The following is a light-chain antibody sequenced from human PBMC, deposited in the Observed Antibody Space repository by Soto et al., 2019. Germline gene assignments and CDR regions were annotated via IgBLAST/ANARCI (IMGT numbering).Light chain of an antibody. V-gene: IGLV2-23*02. CDR1: SSDVGSYNL. CDR2: EVS. J-gene: IGLJ1*01. Sequence: QAVVTQPASVSGSPGQSITISCTGTSSDVGSYNLVSWYQQHPGKAPKLMIYEVSKRPSGVSNRFSGSKSGNTASLTISGLQAEDEADYYCSSYAASSTFVFGTGTKLTVL. CDR3: SSYAASSTFV.